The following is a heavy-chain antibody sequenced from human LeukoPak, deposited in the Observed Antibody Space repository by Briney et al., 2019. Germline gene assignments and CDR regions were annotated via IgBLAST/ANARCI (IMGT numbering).Heavy chain of an antibody. CDR2: INPNSGGT. Sequence: ASVKVSCKASGYTFTGYYVHWVRQAPGQGLEWMGWINPNSGGTNYAQKFQGRVTMTRDTSISTAYMELSRLRSDDTAVYYCARVASRDYYDSSGLGWFDPWGQGTLVTVSS. V-gene: IGHV1-2*02. CDR1: GYTFTGYY. CDR3: ARVASRDYYDSSGLGWFDP. J-gene: IGHJ5*02. D-gene: IGHD3-22*01.